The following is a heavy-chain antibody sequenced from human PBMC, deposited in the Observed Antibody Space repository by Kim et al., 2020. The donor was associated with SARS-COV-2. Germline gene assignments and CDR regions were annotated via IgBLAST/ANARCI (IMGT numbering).Heavy chain of an antibody. CDR1: GGSFIGYY. CDR3: ARSLDSSGFYY. D-gene: IGHD3-22*01. J-gene: IGHJ4*02. CDR2: VTHGGST. Sequence: SETLSRTCAVSGGSFIGYYWTWIRQPPGKGLEWMGEVTHGGSTNYSPSLKDRVSISVDFSKNQFSLKLGSVTAADTAVYFCARSLDSSGFYYWGQGTLVT. V-gene: IGHV4-34*01.